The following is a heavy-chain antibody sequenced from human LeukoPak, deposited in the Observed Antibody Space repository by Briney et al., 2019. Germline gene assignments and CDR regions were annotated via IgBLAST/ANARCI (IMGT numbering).Heavy chain of an antibody. J-gene: IGHJ4*02. Sequence: PSETLSLTCTVPGGSISNYHWSWIRQPAGKGLEWIGQIHTSESTNYNPPLKSRVTMSIDTTEDQVSLTIRSVTAADTAFYYCARRDISSGWSFDYWGQGTLVTVSS. D-gene: IGHD6-19*01. CDR2: IHTSEST. CDR3: ARRDISSGWSFDY. V-gene: IGHV4-4*07. CDR1: GGSISNYH.